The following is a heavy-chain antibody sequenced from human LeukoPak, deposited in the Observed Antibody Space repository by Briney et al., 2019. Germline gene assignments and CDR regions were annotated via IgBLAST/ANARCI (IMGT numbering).Heavy chain of an antibody. CDR2: ISSSSSYI. V-gene: IGHV3-21*01. Sequence: GGSLRLSCAASGFTFSNAWMNWVRQAPGKGLEWVSSISSSSSYIYYADSVKGRFTISRDNAKNSLYLQMNSLRAEDTAVYYCARESGDYYYMDVWGKGSTVTISS. J-gene: IGHJ6*03. D-gene: IGHD2-15*01. CDR1: GFTFSNAW. CDR3: ARESGDYYYMDV.